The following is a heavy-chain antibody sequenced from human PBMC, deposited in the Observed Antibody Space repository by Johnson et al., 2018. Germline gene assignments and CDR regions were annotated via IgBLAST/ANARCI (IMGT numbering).Heavy chain of an antibody. CDR2: ISSSGSTI. Sequence: VQLVESGGGLVKPGGSLRLSCAASGFTFSDYYLSWIRQAPGKGLEWVSYISSSGSTIYYADSVKGRITISRDNVKNSVSLQMNNLRAEDTAVYYCARGGRYYPHVAFEIWGQGTMVTVSS. J-gene: IGHJ3*02. CDR3: ARGGRYYPHVAFEI. CDR1: GFTFSDYY. D-gene: IGHD1-26*01. V-gene: IGHV3-11*04.